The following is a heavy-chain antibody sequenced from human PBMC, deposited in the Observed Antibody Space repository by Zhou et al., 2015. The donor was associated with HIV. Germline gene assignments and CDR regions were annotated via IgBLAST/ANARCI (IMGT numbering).Heavy chain of an antibody. CDR3: AKDGGPNQAHATRPH. CDR2: IHASGVVM. CDR1: GFTFSDHW. Sequence: QVQLVQSGGDLVKPGGSLTLSCSASGFTFSDHWMGWIRQAPGKGLEWVSHIHASGVVMYYAGSAEGRFTISRDNAKNSLNLQMDSLRAEDTALYYCAKDGGPNQAHATRPHWGQGTLVTVSS. D-gene: IGHD6-6*01. V-gene: IGHV3-11*01. J-gene: IGHJ4*02.